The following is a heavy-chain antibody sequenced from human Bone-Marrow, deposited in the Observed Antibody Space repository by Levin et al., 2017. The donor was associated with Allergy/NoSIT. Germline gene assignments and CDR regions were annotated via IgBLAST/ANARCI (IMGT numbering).Heavy chain of an antibody. J-gene: IGHJ3*02. D-gene: IGHD3-22*01. CDR3: ARYNYYDSSGYWTGGNAFDI. CDR2: IKQDGSEK. Sequence: PGGSLRLSCAASGFTFSSYWMSWVRQAPGKGLEWVANIKQDGSEKYYVDSVKGRFTISRDNAKNSLYLQMNSLRAEDTAVYYCARYNYYDSSGYWTGGNAFDIWGQGTMVTVSS. CDR1: GFTFSSYW. V-gene: IGHV3-7*01.